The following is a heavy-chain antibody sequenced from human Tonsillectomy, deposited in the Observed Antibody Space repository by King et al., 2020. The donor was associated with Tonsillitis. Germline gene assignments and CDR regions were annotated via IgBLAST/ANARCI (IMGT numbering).Heavy chain of an antibody. V-gene: IGHV4-61*01. CDR2: IDYSVST. Sequence: QLQVSGPGLVKPSETLSLTCTVSGGSVSSGSYYWSWIRQPPGKAREWIGDIDYSVSTNYNPSLKSRVTISVDTSKNEFSLKLSSVTAADTAVYYCAREGGRYFGFRYWGQGTLVTVSS. D-gene: IGHD1-26*01. CDR3: AREGGRYFGFRY. CDR1: GGSVSSGSYY. J-gene: IGHJ4*02.